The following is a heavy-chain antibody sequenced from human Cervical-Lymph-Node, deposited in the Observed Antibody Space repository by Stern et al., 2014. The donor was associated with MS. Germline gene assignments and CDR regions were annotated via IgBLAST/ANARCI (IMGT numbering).Heavy chain of an antibody. CDR1: GFTFSNYD. Sequence: VQLVESGGGLVQPGGSLRLSCATSGFTFSNYDFHWVRQPTGKGLEWVSGIGVADDRYYADSVKGRFTVSREDAKNCLYLQMDSLRVGDTAVYYCVRDTGVRGDGDMDAFDAWGQGTMVTVSS. CDR3: VRDTGVRGDGDMDAFDA. CDR2: IGVADDR. V-gene: IGHV3-13*01. D-gene: IGHD3-10*01. J-gene: IGHJ3*01.